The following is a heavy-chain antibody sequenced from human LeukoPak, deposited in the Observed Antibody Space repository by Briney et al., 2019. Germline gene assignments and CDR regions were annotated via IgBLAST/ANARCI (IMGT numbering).Heavy chain of an antibody. CDR2: INHSGST. V-gene: IGHV4-34*01. CDR3: ARVPGVTIFGVVRSANWFDP. D-gene: IGHD3-3*01. Sequence: SETLSLTCTVSGGSIGSYYWSWIRQPPGKGLEWIGEINHSGSTNYNPSLKSRVTISVDTSKNQFSLKLSSVTAADTAVHYCARVPGVTIFGVVRSANWFDPWGQGTLVTVSS. CDR1: GGSIGSYY. J-gene: IGHJ5*02.